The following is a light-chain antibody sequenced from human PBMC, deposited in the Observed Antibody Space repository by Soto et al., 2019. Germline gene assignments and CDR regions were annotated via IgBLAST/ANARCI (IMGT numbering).Light chain of an antibody. J-gene: IGLJ3*02. V-gene: IGLV3-21*02. CDR1: NIGRKT. CDR2: DDS. Sequence: SYELTQAPSVSVAPGQTARITCGGDNIGRKTVHWYQQIPGQAPLLVVYDDSDRPSGIPERFSGSNAGDTATLTISTVEAGDEADYYCQVYDSRCDHVWWVFGGGTKLTVL. CDR3: QVYDSRCDHVWWV.